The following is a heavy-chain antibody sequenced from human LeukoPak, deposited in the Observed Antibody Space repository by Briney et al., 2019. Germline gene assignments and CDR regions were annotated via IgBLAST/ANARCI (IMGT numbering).Heavy chain of an antibody. J-gene: IGHJ4*02. CDR2: IYYSGST. CDR3: ASTVGGSGWYWAHDY. D-gene: IGHD6-19*01. V-gene: IGHV4-39*07. CDR1: GGSISSSSYY. Sequence: SETLSLTCTVSGGSISSSSYYWGWIRQPPGKGLEWIGSIYYSGSTYYNPSLKSRVTISVDTSKNQFSLKLSSVTAADTAVYYCASTVGGSGWYWAHDYWGQGTLVTVSS.